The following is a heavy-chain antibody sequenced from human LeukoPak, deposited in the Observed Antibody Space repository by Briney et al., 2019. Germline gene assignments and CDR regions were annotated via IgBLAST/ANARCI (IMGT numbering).Heavy chain of an antibody. CDR1: GGTFSSYA. CDR2: VIPILGIA. Sequence: SVKVSCKASGGTFSSYAISWVRQAPGQGLEWMGRVIPILGIANYAQKFQGRVTITADKSTSTAYMELSSLRSEDTAVYYCARGSTSGYDPLYYYGMDVWGQGTTVTVSS. V-gene: IGHV1-69*04. J-gene: IGHJ6*02. CDR3: ARGSTSGYDPLYYYGMDV. D-gene: IGHD5-12*01.